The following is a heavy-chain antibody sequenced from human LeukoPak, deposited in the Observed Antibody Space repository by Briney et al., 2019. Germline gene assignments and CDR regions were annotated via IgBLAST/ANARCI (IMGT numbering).Heavy chain of an antibody. CDR1: GFTFTSSV. D-gene: IGHD3-10*01. CDR2: IVVGSGNT. V-gene: IGHV1-58*02. J-gene: IGHJ5*02. Sequence: SVKVSCKASGFTFTSSVMQWVRQARGQRLEWIGWIVVGSGNTNYAQKFQERVTITRDMSTSTTYMELSSLRSEDTAVYYCGADLTMVRGVPRWFDPWGQGTLVTVSS. CDR3: GADLTMVRGVPRWFDP.